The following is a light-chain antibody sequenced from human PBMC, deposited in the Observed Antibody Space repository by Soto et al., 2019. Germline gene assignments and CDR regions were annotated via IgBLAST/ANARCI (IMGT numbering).Light chain of an antibody. J-gene: IGKJ1*01. V-gene: IGKV1-5*01. CDR2: GAS. CDR1: QSIRNW. Sequence: DIQMTQSPSTVSASVGDRVTITCRDSQSIRNWLAWYQDKPGKAPKLLIYGASSRATGIPDRFSGSGSGTDFTLTISRLETEDFAVYYCQQYGSSPTWTFGQGTKVDIK. CDR3: QQYGSSPTWT.